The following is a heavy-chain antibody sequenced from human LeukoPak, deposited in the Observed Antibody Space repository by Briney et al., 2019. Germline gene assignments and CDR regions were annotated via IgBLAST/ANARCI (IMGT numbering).Heavy chain of an antibody. CDR1: GGSISSYY. CDR3: ARLRYCSSTSCYSAQGENSYYYYYYYGMDV. V-gene: IGHV4-59*08. D-gene: IGHD2-2*01. CDR2: IYYSGST. Sequence: KTSETLSLTCTVSGGSISSYYWSWIRQPPGKGLEWIGYIYYSGSTNYNPSLKSRVTISVDTSKNQFSLKLSSVTAADTAVYYCARLRYCSSTSCYSAQGENSYYYYYYYGMDVWGQGTTVTVSS. J-gene: IGHJ6*02.